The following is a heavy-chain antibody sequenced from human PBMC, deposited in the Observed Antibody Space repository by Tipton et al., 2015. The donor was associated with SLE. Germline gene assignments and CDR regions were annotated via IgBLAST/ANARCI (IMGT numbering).Heavy chain of an antibody. CDR1: GDSISSHY. V-gene: IGHV4-59*08. D-gene: IGHD4-17*01. CDR2: IFYSGGP. CDR3: ARVYPNFGDYEFFQH. J-gene: IGHJ1*01. Sequence: GLVKPSETLSLTCTVSGDSISSHYWGWIRQPPGKGLEWIGYIFYSGGPNYNPSLKSRVAISVDTSRNQFSLKLSSVTAADTAVYYCARVYPNFGDYEFFQHWGQGTLVTVSS.